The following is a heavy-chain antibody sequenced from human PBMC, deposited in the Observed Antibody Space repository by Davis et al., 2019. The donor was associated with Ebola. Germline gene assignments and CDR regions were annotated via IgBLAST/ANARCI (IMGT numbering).Heavy chain of an antibody. D-gene: IGHD7-27*01. Sequence: LRLSCAASGFTFSSYAMSWIRQPPGKALEWIGYIYHTGSAYYNPSLKSRVAISVDTSRNQFSLMVTSVTAADTAIYYCARERRELGPYYYYGLDVWGKGTTVAVSS. J-gene: IGHJ6*04. V-gene: IGHV4-30-2*01. CDR2: IYHTGSA. CDR3: ARERRELGPYYYYGLDV. CDR1: GFTFSSYA.